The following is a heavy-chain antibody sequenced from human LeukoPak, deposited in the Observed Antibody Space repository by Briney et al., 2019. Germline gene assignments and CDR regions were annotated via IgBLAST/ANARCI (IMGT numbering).Heavy chain of an antibody. CDR2: VHSGGST. CDR1: AFTVSGNY. Sequence: PGGSLRLSCAASAFTVSGNYMSWVRQAPGKGLEWVSVVHSGGSTYYADSVKGRFTISRDSTKNTLFLQMNSLRAEDTAVYYCARHIYDSSGYYYDHWGQGTLVTVSS. V-gene: IGHV3-66*02. CDR3: ARHIYDSSGYYYDH. D-gene: IGHD3-22*01. J-gene: IGHJ5*02.